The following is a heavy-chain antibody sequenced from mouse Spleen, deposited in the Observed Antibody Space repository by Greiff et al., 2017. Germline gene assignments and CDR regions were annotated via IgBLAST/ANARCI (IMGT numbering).Heavy chain of an antibody. CDR2: INPYNGGT. CDR1: GYTFTDYY. CDR3: AKGGYGSSPFAY. D-gene: IGHD1-1*01. V-gene: IGHV1-19*01. J-gene: IGHJ3*01. Sequence: EVQLRQSGPVLVKPGASVKMSCKASGYTFTDYYMNWVKQSHGKSLEWIGVINPYNGGTSYNQKFKGKATLTVDKSSSTAYMELNSLTSEDSAVYYCAKGGYGSSPFAYWGQGTLVTVSA.